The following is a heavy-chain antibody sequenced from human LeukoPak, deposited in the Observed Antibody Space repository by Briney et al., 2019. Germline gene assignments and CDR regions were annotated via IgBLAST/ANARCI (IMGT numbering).Heavy chain of an antibody. Sequence: QPGGSLRLSCAASGFTFSSYGMHWVRQAPGKGLEWVAVIWYDGSNKYYADSVKGRFTISRDNSKNTLYLQMNSLRAEDTAVYYCARDNWPDDFAPLDYWGQGTLVTVSS. D-gene: IGHD3-3*01. CDR3: ARDNWPDDFAPLDY. J-gene: IGHJ4*02. CDR2: IWYDGSNK. V-gene: IGHV3-33*01. CDR1: GFTFSSYG.